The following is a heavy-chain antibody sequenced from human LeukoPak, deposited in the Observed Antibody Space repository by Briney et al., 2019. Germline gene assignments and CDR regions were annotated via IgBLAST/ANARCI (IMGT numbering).Heavy chain of an antibody. Sequence: GASVKVSCKASGYTFTGYYMHWVRQAPGQGLEWMGWINPNSGGTNYAQKFQGRVTMTRNTSISKDYMELSRLRSDDTAVYYCARDGAGSSSLYYYGMDVWGQGTTVTVSS. CDR2: INPNSGGT. V-gene: IGHV1-2*02. CDR1: GYTFTGYY. J-gene: IGHJ6*02. D-gene: IGHD6-13*01. CDR3: ARDGAGSSSLYYYGMDV.